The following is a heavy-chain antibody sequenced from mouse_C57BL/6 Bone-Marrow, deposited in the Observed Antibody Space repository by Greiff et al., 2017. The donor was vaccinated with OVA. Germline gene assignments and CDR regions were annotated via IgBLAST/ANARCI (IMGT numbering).Heavy chain of an antibody. V-gene: IGHV1-64*01. Sequence: QVQLQQPGAELVKPGASVTLSCKASGYTFTSYWMHWVKQRPGQGLEWSGVILPNSGSTNYNEKFKSKATLTVDKSSSTAYMQLSSLTSEGSTVYYCASGTAQMDYWGPGTSVTVSS. D-gene: IGHD3-2*02. CDR2: ILPNSGST. J-gene: IGHJ4*01. CDR1: GYTFTSYW. CDR3: ASGTAQMDY.